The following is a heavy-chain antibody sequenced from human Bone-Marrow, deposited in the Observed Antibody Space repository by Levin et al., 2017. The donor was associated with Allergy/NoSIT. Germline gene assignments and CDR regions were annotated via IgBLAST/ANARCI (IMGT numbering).Heavy chain of an antibody. CDR3: ARASTTVTNRYVFDI. V-gene: IGHV3-7*04. J-gene: IGHJ3*02. D-gene: IGHD4-17*01. Sequence: GGSLRLSCAASGFTISSNWKSWIRQAPGKGQEWVANIKQDGSDKSYVDSEQGRFTISRDNAKNSLYLQVNSLESEGTAVDYRARASTTVTNRYVFDIWGQGTMVTVSS. CDR2: IKQDGSDK. CDR1: GFTISSNW.